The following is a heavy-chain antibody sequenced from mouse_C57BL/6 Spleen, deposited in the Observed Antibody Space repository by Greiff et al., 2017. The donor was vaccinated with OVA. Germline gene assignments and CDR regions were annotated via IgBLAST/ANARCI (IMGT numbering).Heavy chain of an antibody. CDR1: GYAFSSSW. CDR3: ARRDYDGDWFAY. J-gene: IGHJ3*01. CDR2: IYPGDGDT. Sequence: QVQLQQSGPELVKPGASVKISCKASGYAFSSSWMNWVKQRPGTGLEWIGPIYPGDGDTNYNGKFKGKATLTADKSSSTAYMQLSSLTSEDSAVYFCARRDYDGDWFAYWGQGTLVTVSA. D-gene: IGHD2-4*01. V-gene: IGHV1-82*01.